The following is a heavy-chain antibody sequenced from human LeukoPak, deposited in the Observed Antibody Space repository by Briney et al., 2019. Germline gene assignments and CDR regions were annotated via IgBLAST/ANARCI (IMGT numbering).Heavy chain of an antibody. CDR1: GGTFSSYA. J-gene: IGHJ5*02. Sequence: SVKVSCKASGGTFSSYAISWVRQAPGQGLEWMGGIIPIFGTANYAQKFQGRVTITADESTSTAYMGLSSLRSEDTAVYYCARDRYYYGSGSYYNRPFDPWGQGTLVTVSS. CDR2: IIPIFGTA. CDR3: ARDRYYYGSGSYYNRPFDP. D-gene: IGHD3-10*01. V-gene: IGHV1-69*13.